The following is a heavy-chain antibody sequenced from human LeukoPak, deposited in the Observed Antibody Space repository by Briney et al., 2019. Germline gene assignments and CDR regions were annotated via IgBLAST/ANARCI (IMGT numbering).Heavy chain of an antibody. J-gene: IGHJ4*02. V-gene: IGHV1-2*02. D-gene: IGHD6-13*01. CDR3: ARVHYSSSWYGEVADY. CDR1: GYTFTGYY. Sequence: GASVKVSCKASGYTFTGYYMHWVRQAPGQGLEWMGWINPNSGGTNYAQKFQGRVTMTRDTSISTAYMELSRLRSDDTAVYYCARVHYSSSWYGEVADYWGQGTLVTVSS. CDR2: INPNSGGT.